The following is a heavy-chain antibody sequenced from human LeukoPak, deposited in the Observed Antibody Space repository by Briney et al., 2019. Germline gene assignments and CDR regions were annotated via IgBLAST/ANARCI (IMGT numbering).Heavy chain of an antibody. CDR2: INPSGGST. CDR1: GYTFTSYY. Sequence: ASVKVSCKASGYTFTSYYMHWVRQAPGQGLEWMGIINPSGGSTSYAQKFQGRVTMTRDMSTRKVYMELSRLRSEDTAVYYCARVWATVTGFSIGYFDYWGQGTLVTVSS. D-gene: IGHD4-11*01. V-gene: IGHV1-46*01. CDR3: ARVWATVTGFSIGYFDY. J-gene: IGHJ4*02.